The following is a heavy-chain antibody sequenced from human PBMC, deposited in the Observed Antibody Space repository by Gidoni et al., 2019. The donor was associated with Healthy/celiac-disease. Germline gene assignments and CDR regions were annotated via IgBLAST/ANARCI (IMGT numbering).Heavy chain of an antibody. CDR1: GYTFTSYG. D-gene: IGHD1-26*01. J-gene: IGHJ6*02. Sequence: QVQLVQSGAEVKKPGASVKVSCKASGYTFTSYGISWVRQAPGQGLEWMGWISAYNCNTNYAQKLQGRVTMTTDTSTSTAYMELRSLRSDDTAVYYCARDLLSRRGSYYLYYYYYGMDVWGQGTTVTVSS. CDR2: ISAYNCNT. CDR3: ARDLLSRRGSYYLYYYYYGMDV. V-gene: IGHV1-18*01.